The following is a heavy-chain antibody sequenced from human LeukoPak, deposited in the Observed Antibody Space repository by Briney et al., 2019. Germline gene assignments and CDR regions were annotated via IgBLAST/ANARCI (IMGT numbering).Heavy chain of an antibody. CDR3: ARGAEYYDSSGYPYYYYYMDV. J-gene: IGHJ6*03. CDR1: GGSCSGYY. D-gene: IGHD3-22*01. V-gene: IGHV4-34*01. CDR2: INHSGST. Sequence: SETLSLTCAVYGGSCSGYYWSWIRQPPGKGLEWIGEINHSGSTNYNPSLKSRVTISVDTSKNQFSLKLSSVTAADTAVYYCARGAEYYDSSGYPYYYYYMDVWGKGTTVTVSS.